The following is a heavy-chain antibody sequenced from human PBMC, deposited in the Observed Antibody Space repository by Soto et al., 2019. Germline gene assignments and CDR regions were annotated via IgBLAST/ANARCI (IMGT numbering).Heavy chain of an antibody. CDR2: TNSDGSST. CDR1: GFTFSNYW. V-gene: IGHV3-74*01. CDR3: ARGVPWFDP. D-gene: IGHD3-10*01. J-gene: IGHJ5*02. Sequence: GGSLRLSCAASGFTFSNYWMHWFRQAPGKGLVWVSRTNSDGSSTSYADSVKGRFTISRDNAKNTLYLQMNSLRAEDTAVYYCARGVPWFDPWGQGTLVTVSS.